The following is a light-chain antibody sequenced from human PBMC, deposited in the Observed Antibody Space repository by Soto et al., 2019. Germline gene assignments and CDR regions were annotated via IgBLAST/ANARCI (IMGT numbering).Light chain of an antibody. CDR3: QQYRGYWT. J-gene: IGKJ1*01. Sequence: DIQMTQSPSTLSASVGDRVTISCRASQNINTWLAWYQQKPGKAPHLLMYKVSHLQSGVPSRFSGSGSGTEFTLTISSLQPDDCATYYCQQYRGYWTFGQGTKVDIK. CDR1: QNINTW. V-gene: IGKV1-5*03. CDR2: KVS.